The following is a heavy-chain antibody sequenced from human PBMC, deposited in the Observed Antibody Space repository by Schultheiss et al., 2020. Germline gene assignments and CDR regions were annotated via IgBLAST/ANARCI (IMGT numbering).Heavy chain of an antibody. D-gene: IGHD2-2*01. V-gene: IGHV3-7*03. J-gene: IGHJ4*02. Sequence: GESLKISCAASGFTLSDHYMDWIRQTPGKGLEWVANINQDGSEKYYLDSVKGRFTISRDNAKNSLYLQMNSLRAEDSAMYYCARELVVGPAEFFDYWGQGTLVTVSS. CDR2: INQDGSEK. CDR3: ARELVVGPAEFFDY. CDR1: GFTLSDHY.